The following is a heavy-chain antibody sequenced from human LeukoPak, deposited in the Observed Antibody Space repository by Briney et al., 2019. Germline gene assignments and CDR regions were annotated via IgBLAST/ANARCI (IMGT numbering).Heavy chain of an antibody. CDR3: AGFRWGYGLDV. D-gene: IGHD3-10*01. J-gene: IGHJ6*02. Sequence: GGCLSLSCAVSGFIHSSYWMSWVRQAAGKGREWVANIKSDGSEKNYVGSVKGRFTISRDNAKNSLYLQMNSLRAEDTAVFYCAGFRWGYGLDVWGQGTTVTVSS. V-gene: IGHV3-7*01. CDR1: GFIHSSYW. CDR2: IKSDGSEK.